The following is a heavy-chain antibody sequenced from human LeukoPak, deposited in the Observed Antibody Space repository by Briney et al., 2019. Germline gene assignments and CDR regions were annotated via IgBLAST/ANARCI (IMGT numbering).Heavy chain of an antibody. J-gene: IGHJ3*02. V-gene: IGHV3-53*01. Sequence: PGGSLRLSCAASGFTVSSNYMSWVRQAPGKGLEWVSVIYSGGSTYYADSVKGRFTISRDNSENTLYLQMNSLRAEDTAVYCCARALRTTPDAFDIWGQGTMVTVSS. CDR1: GFTVSSNY. D-gene: IGHD2/OR15-2a*01. CDR3: ARALRTTPDAFDI. CDR2: IYSGGST.